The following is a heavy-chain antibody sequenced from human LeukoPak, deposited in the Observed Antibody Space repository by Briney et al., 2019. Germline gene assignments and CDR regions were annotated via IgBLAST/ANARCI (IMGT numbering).Heavy chain of an antibody. CDR3: ATDIVATRYGPYNWFDP. CDR2: INPSGGST. CDR1: GYTFTSYY. Sequence: ASVKVSCKASGYTFTSYYMHWVRQAPGQGLEWMGIINPSGGSTSYAQKFQGRVTMTEDTSTDTAYMELSSLRSEDTAVYYCATDIVATRYGPYNWFDPWGQGTLVTVSS. D-gene: IGHD5-12*01. J-gene: IGHJ5*02. V-gene: IGHV1-46*01.